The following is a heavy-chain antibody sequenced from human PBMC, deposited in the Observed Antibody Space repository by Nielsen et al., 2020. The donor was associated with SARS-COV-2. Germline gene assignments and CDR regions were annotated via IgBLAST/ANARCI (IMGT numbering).Heavy chain of an antibody. J-gene: IGHJ4*02. Sequence: GESLKISCAASGFTFSSYSMNWVRQAPGKGLEWVSSISSSSSYIYYADSVKGRFTISRDNAKNSLYLQMNSLRAEDTALYYCAKDGAAALKFDFDYWGQGTLVTVSS. V-gene: IGHV3-21*04. CDR2: ISSSSSYI. CDR3: AKDGAAALKFDFDY. CDR1: GFTFSSYS. D-gene: IGHD6-13*01.